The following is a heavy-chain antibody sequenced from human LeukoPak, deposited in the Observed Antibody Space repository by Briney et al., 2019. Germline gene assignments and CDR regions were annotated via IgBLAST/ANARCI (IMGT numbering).Heavy chain of an antibody. CDR1: GYTFTSYD. D-gene: IGHD2-21*02. J-gene: IGHJ4*02. CDR2: MNPNSGNT. V-gene: IGHV1-8*01. Sequence: ASVKVSFKASGYTFTSYDINWVRQATGQGLEWMGWMNPNSGNTGYAQKFQGRVTMTRNTSISTAYMELSSLRSEDTAVYYCARVPYCGGDCYNRYFDYWGQGTLVTVSS. CDR3: ARVPYCGGDCYNRYFDY.